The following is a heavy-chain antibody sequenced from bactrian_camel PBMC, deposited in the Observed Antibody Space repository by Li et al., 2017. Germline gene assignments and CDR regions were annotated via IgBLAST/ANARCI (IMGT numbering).Heavy chain of an antibody. CDR2: IDSDGRT. Sequence: DVQLVESGGGSVQAGGSLRLSCAASGYTASSYCMSWFRQAPGKEREGVAAIDSDGRTNYADSVKGRFTISQDNAKNTLYLQMNSLKTEDTAMYYCAADRNGGFCYDSYLAKFGTWGQGTQVTVS. CDR1: GYTASSYC. V-gene: IGHV3S67*01. CDR3: AADRNGGFCYDSYLAKFGT. D-gene: IGHD3*01. J-gene: IGHJ4*01.